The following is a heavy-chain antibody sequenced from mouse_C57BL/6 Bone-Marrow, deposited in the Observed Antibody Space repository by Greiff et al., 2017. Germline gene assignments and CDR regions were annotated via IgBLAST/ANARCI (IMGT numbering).Heavy chain of an antibody. J-gene: IGHJ3*01. Sequence: QVTLKVSGPGILQPSQTLNLACTFSGISLSTSGMGLSWLRKPSGKALEWLASIWNNDNYYNPSLKSRLTISKETSNYQVFLKLTSVDTADSATYYGAWRELWYDGSNFSPFAYWGQGTLVTVSA. D-gene: IGHD1-1*01. CDR1: ISLSTSGMGL. CDR2: WNNDNY. CDR3: WRELWYDGSNFSPFAY. V-gene: IGHV8-2*01.